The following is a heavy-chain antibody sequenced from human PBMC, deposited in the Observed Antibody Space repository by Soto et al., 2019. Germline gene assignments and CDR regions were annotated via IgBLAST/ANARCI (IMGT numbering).Heavy chain of an antibody. CDR3: AHAGDYDLLSFDH. D-gene: IGHD4-17*01. CDR1: GFSLTTTSMG. CDR2: IYWDDDQ. V-gene: IGHV2-5*02. J-gene: IGHJ4*02. Sequence: QITLKESGPPLVSPAQTLTLTCAFSGFSLTTTSMGVAWIRQPPGKALEWLALIYWDDDQRYSPSLKDRLTISKDTSRSRVVLTISNMNPEDTGTSFCAHAGDYDLLSFDHWGPGTLVTVSS.